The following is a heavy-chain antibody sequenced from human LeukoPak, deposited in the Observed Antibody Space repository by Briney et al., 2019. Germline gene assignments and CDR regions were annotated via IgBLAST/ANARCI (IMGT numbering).Heavy chain of an antibody. V-gene: IGHV4-61*02. J-gene: IGHJ4*02. D-gene: IGHD2-2*01. Sequence: SETLSLTCSVSGGSISSRSYYWSWIRQPAGKGLEWIGRIYTSGSTDYNPSLKSRVTISLDTSKNQCSLKLSSVTAADTAVYYCAASSPIVVVPAFDYWGQGTLVTVSS. CDR2: IYTSGST. CDR1: GGSISSRSYY. CDR3: AASSPIVVVPAFDY.